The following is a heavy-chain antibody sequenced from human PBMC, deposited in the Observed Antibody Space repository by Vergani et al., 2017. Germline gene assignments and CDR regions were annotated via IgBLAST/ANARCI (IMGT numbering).Heavy chain of an antibody. CDR2: IDHTGRP. CDR3: ARVNTETSGHLYYYYYMDV. D-gene: IGHD4-11*01. V-gene: IGHV4-34*01. J-gene: IGHJ6*03. CDR1: GGSFTSYH. Sequence: QVQLQQWGGGLLKPSETLSLTCVVNGGSFTSYHWTWIRQSPGEGLEWVGDIDHTGRPDYNPSLKSRTTMSVDKSRNQFSLTLNSVTATDTAIYFCARVNTETSGHLYYYYYMDVWGQGTAVTVS.